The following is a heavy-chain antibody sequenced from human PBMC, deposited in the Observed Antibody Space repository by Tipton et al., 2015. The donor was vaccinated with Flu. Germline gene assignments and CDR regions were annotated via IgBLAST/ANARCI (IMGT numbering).Heavy chain of an antibody. CDR1: GGSFSGYY. D-gene: IGHD3-10*01. CDR3: ARGGLGERFAFDI. J-gene: IGHJ3*02. V-gene: IGHV4-34*01. Sequence: TLSLTCAVYGGSFSGYYWSWIRQPPGKGLEWIGEINHSGSTNYNPSLKSRVTISVDTSKNQFSLKLSSVTAADTAVYYCARGGLGERFAFDIWGQGTMVTVSS. CDR2: INHSGST.